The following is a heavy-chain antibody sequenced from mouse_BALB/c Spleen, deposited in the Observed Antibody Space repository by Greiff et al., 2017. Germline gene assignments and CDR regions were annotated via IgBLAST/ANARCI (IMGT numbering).Heavy chain of an antibody. CDR3: AEGNDYDGFDY. D-gene: IGHD2-4*01. V-gene: IGHV1-14*01. Sequence: VQLQQSGPELVKPGASVKMSCKASGYTFTSYVMHWVKQKPGQGLEWIGYINPYNDGTKYNEKFKGKATLTSDKSSSTAYMELSSLTSEDSAVYYCAEGNDYDGFDYWGQGTTLTVSS. J-gene: IGHJ2*01. CDR2: INPYNDGT. CDR1: GYTFTSYV.